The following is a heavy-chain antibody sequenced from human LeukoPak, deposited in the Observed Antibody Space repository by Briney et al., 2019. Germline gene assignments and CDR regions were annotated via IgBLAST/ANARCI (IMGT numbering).Heavy chain of an antibody. V-gene: IGHV1-46*01. CDR1: GYTFINSY. J-gene: IGHJ4*02. Sequence: ASVKVSCKASGYTFINSYIHWVRQAPGQGLEWMGIINPSGGSTSYAQKFQGRVTMTRHMSTSTVYMELSSLRSEDTAVYYCARDLGNTIFGVVTTTFDYWGQGTLVTVSS. D-gene: IGHD3-3*01. CDR3: ARDLGNTIFGVVTTTFDY. CDR2: INPSGGST.